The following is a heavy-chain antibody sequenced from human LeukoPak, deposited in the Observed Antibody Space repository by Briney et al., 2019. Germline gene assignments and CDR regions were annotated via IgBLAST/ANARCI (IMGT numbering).Heavy chain of an antibody. J-gene: IGHJ4*02. CDR2: INPNSGGT. Sequence: ASVKVSCKASGYTFTGYYMHWLRQAPGQGLEWMGWINPNSGGTNYAQKFQGRVTMTRDTSISTAYMELSRLTSDDTAVYYCARAGYDSSGYADYWGQGTLVTVSS. V-gene: IGHV1-2*02. D-gene: IGHD3-22*01. CDR1: GYTFTGYY. CDR3: ARAGYDSSGYADY.